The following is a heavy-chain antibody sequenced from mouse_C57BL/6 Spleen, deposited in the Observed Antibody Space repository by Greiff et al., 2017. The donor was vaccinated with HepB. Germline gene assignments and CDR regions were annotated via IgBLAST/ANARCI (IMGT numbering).Heavy chain of an antibody. CDR1: GFTFSSYG. Sequence: EVQVVESGGDLVKPGGSLKLSCAASGFTFSSYGMSWVRQTPDKRLEWVATISSGGSYTYYPGSVKGRFTISRDNAKNTLYLQMSSMKSEDTSMYYCASSVVAPYYYAMDYWGQGTSGTVSS. J-gene: IGHJ4*01. CDR3: ASSVVAPYYYAMDY. V-gene: IGHV5-6*01. CDR2: ISSGGSYT. D-gene: IGHD1-1*01.